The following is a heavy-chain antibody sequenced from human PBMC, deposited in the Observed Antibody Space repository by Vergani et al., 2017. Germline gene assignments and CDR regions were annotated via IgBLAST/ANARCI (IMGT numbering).Heavy chain of an antibody. CDR2: IYNSGNI. Sequence: QVQLQESGPGLVRPSETLSLTCRVSGDSIARGSWYWSWIRQPAGKTLEWIGRIYNSGNINRNPSLSSRATLSMDTSKNEFSLTLTSVTATDTAVYYCARSREGVPYYWGQGILAPSPQ. CDR1: GDSIARGSWY. CDR3: ARSREGVPYY. V-gene: IGHV4-61*02. D-gene: IGHD3-10*01. J-gene: IGHJ4*02.